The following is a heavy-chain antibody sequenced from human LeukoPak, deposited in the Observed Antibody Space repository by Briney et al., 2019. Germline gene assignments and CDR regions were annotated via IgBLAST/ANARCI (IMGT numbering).Heavy chain of an antibody. CDR2: IYYSGST. CDR3: AREIYDRHFDY. CDR1: GGSVSSGSYY. Sequence: PSETLSLTCTVSGGSVSSGSYYWSWIRQPPGTGLEWIGYIYYSGSTNYNPSLKSRVTISVDTSKNQFSLKLSSVTAADTAVYYCAREIYDRHFDYWGQGTLVTVSS. D-gene: IGHD3-16*01. J-gene: IGHJ4*02. V-gene: IGHV4-61*01.